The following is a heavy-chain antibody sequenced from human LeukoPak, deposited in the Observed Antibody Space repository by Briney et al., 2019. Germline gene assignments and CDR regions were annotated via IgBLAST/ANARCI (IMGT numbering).Heavy chain of an antibody. CDR1: GFTFSSYA. Sequence: GGSLRLSCAASGFTFSSYAMSWVRQAPGRGLERVSTISGSDGSTYYADSVKGRFTISRDNSKNTLFMQMDSLRAEDTAVYYCAKYQREGALFDYWGQGTLVTVSS. D-gene: IGHD1-26*01. J-gene: IGHJ4*02. CDR3: AKYQREGALFDY. V-gene: IGHV3-23*01. CDR2: ISGSDGST.